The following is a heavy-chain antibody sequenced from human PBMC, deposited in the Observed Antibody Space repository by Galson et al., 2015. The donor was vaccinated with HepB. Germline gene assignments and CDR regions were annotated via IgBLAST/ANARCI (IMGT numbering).Heavy chain of an antibody. D-gene: IGHD2-2*01. Sequence: SLRLSCAASGFTFSSYSMSWVRQAPGKGLEWVSGIVGSSGQTDYADSVKGRFTISRDKSKSTLNLQMDSLRAEDTAIYYCAKKVLTTASGGFDVWGQGTVVTVSS. CDR1: GFTFSSYS. J-gene: IGHJ3*01. CDR3: AKKVLTTASGGFDV. V-gene: IGHV3-23*01. CDR2: IVGSSGQT.